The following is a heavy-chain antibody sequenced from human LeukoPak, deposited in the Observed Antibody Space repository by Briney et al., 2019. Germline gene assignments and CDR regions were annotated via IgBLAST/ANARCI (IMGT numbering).Heavy chain of an antibody. J-gene: IGHJ4*02. Sequence: GGSLRLSCSVSGCSFSSFGMHWVRQTPGKGLEFVSAIAASWGNTYYTASAKGRFTISRDNSKNILFLKMSSLRPEDTAVYYCPHLGIDASNDIDYKWGQGTLVTVSS. CDR1: GCSFSSFG. CDR3: PHLGIDASNDIDYK. D-gene: IGHD5-24*01. CDR2: IAASWGNT. V-gene: IGHV3-64D*09.